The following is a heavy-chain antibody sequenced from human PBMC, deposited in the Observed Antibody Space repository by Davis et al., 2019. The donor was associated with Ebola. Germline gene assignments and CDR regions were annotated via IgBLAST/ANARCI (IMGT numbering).Heavy chain of an antibody. J-gene: IGHJ4*02. CDR2: IWYDGSNK. Sequence: GESLKISCAASGFTFSSYGMHWVRQAPGKGLEWVAVIWYDGSNKYYADSVKGRFTISRDNSKNTLYLQMNSLRAEDTAVYYCARGALALDYWSQGTLVTVSS. V-gene: IGHV3-33*01. CDR1: GFTFSSYG. CDR3: ARGALALDY.